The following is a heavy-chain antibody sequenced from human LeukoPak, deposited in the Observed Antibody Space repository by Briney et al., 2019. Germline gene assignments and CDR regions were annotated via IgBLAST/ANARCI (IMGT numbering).Heavy chain of an antibody. V-gene: IGHV1-2*02. D-gene: IGHD2-15*01. CDR3: ARARGPYCSGGSCYSGNWFDP. CDR1: GYTFTGYY. J-gene: IGHJ5*02. Sequence: GASVKVSCKASGYTFTGYYMHWVRQAPGQGLEWMGWINPNSGGTNYAQKFQGRVTMTRDTSISTAYMELSRLRSDDTAVYYCARARGPYCSGGSCYSGNWFDPWGQGTLVTVSS. CDR2: INPNSGGT.